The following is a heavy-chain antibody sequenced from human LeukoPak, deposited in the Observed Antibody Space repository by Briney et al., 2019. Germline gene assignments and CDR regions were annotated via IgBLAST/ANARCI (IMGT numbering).Heavy chain of an antibody. CDR3: ARRGEAMDPFDY. D-gene: IGHD5-18*01. Sequence: GESLKISCKASGYSFTNTFIGWVRQMPGKGLEWMGIIYPGDSDTRYSPSFQGQVTISADKSINTAYLQWSSLKASDTAIYYCARRGEAMDPFDYWGQGTLVTVSS. CDR2: IYPGDSDT. CDR1: GYSFTNTF. V-gene: IGHV5-51*01. J-gene: IGHJ4*02.